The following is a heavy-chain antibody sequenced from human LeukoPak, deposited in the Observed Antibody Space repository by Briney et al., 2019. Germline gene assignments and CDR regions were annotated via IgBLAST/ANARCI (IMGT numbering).Heavy chain of an antibody. Sequence: GGSLRLSCAASGFTFSSFGMHWVRQAPGKGLEWVAVIWYDASDRYYADSVKGRFTISRDNSRNTLFLQMNSLRDDDTAVYYCVRGVGVSRFNYFDPWGQGTLVVVSS. J-gene: IGHJ5*02. D-gene: IGHD5-24*01. CDR1: GFTFSSFG. V-gene: IGHV3-33*01. CDR3: VRGVGVSRFNYFDP. CDR2: IWYDASDR.